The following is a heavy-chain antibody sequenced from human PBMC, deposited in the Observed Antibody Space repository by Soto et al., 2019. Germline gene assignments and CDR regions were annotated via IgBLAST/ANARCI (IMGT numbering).Heavy chain of an antibody. CDR1: GFTFSSYW. V-gene: IGHV3-7*03. CDR2: IKQDGSEK. D-gene: IGHD5-18*01. Sequence: GGSLRLSCAASGFTFSSYWMSWVRQAPGKGLEWVANIKQDGSEKYYVDSVKGRFTISRDNAKNSLYLQMNSLRAEDTAVYYCARDRSEIQLWSRDTDYWGQGTLVTVSS. J-gene: IGHJ4*02. CDR3: ARDRSEIQLWSRDTDY.